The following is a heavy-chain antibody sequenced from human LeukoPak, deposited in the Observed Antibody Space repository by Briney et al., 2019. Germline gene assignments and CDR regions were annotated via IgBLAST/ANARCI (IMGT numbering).Heavy chain of an antibody. CDR2: INHSGST. CDR1: GGSFSGYY. J-gene: IGHJ5*02. D-gene: IGHD3-16*01. Sequence: SETLSLTCAVYGGSFSGYYWSWIRQPPGKGLEWIGEINHSGSTNYNPSLKSRVTVSVDTSKNQFSLKVSSVTAADTAVYYWARGGGYNWFHPWAQGTLVSVPS. CDR3: ARGGGYNWFHP. V-gene: IGHV4-34*01.